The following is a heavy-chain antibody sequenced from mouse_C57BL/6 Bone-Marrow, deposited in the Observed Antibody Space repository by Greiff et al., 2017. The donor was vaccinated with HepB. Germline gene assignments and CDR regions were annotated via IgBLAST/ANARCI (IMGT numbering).Heavy chain of an antibody. V-gene: IGHV5-16*01. CDR2: INYDGSST. CDR3: ARDGGYPAWFAY. CDR1: GFTFSDYY. J-gene: IGHJ3*01. D-gene: IGHD2-2*01. Sequence: EVKLLESEGGLVQPGSSMKLSCTASGFTFSDYYMAWVRQVPEKGLEWVANINYDGSSTYYLDSLKSRFIISRDNAKNILYLQMSSLKSEDTATYYCARDGGYPAWFAYWGQGTLVTVSA.